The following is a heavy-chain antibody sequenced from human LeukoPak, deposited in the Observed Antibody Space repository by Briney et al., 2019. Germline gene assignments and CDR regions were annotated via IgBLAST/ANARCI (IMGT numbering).Heavy chain of an antibody. CDR2: INHSGST. CDR1: GGSFSGYY. Sequence: KPSETLSLTCAVYGGSFSGYYWSWTRQPPGKGLEWIGEINHSGSTNYNPSLKSRVTISVDTSKNQFSLKLSSVTAADTAVYYCARGPTTAIYSSSWYTSFYWGQGTLVTVSS. V-gene: IGHV4-34*01. J-gene: IGHJ4*02. CDR3: ARGPTTAIYSSSWYTSFY. D-gene: IGHD6-13*01.